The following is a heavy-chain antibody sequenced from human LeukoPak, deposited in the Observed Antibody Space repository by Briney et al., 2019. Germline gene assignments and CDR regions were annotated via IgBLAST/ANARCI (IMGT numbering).Heavy chain of an antibody. V-gene: IGHV3-30*14. CDR2: ISYDGSNK. CDR1: GFTFSSYA. CDR3: ASLYYYDSSGYYGP. J-gene: IGHJ5*02. Sequence: PGRSLRLSCAASGFTFSSYAMHWVRQAPGKGLEWVAVISYDGSNKYYADSVKGRFTISRDNSKNTLYLQMNSLRAEDTAVYYCASLYYYDSSGYYGPWGQGTLVTVSS. D-gene: IGHD3-22*01.